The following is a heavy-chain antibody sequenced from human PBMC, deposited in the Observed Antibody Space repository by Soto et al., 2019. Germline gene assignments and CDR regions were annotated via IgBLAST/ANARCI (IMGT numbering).Heavy chain of an antibody. V-gene: IGHV3-48*02. CDR3: AREGEFYYYGSGSPTIDY. CDR1: GFTFSSYS. J-gene: IGHJ4*02. Sequence: EVQLVESGGGLVQPGGSLRLSCAASGFTFSSYSMNWVRQAPGKGLEWVSYISSSSSTIYYADSVKGRFTISRDNAKNSLYLQMNSLRDEDTAVYYCAREGEFYYYGSGSPTIDYWGQGTLVTVSS. D-gene: IGHD3-10*01. CDR2: ISSSSSTI.